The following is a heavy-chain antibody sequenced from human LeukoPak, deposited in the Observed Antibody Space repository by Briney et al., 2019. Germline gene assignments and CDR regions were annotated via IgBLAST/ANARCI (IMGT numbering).Heavy chain of an antibody. J-gene: IGHJ5*02. CDR2: INPSGGST. V-gene: IGHV1-46*01. CDR3: ARDGGGGMVSVWSDP. D-gene: IGHD3-3*01. CDR1: GYTFTSYY. Sequence: ASVKVSCKASGYTFTSYYMHWVRQAPGQGLEWMGIINPSGGSTSYAQKFQGRVTMTRDTSTSTVYMELSSLRSEDTAVYYCARDGGGGMVSVWSDPWGQGTLVTVSS.